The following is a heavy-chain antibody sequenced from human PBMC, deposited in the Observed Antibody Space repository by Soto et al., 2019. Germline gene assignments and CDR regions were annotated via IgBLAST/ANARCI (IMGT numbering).Heavy chain of an antibody. J-gene: IGHJ3*02. CDR3: ARDRVVVITSDVFDI. V-gene: IGHV1-69*13. Sequence: GASVKVSCKASGGTFSSYAISWVRQAPGQGLEWMGGIIPIFGTANYAQKFQGRVTITADESTSTAYMELSSLRSEDTAVYYCARDRVVVITSDVFDIWGQGTMVTVSS. CDR2: IIPIFGTA. D-gene: IGHD3-22*01. CDR1: GGTFSSYA.